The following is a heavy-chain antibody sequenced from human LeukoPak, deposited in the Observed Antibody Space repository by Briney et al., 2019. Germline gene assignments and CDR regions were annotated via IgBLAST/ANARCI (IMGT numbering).Heavy chain of an antibody. J-gene: IGHJ4*02. CDR1: GFTFGDYA. Sequence: KPGRSLRLSCTASGFTFGDYAMSWFRPAPGKGLEWVGFIRSKAYGGTTEYAASVKGRFTISRDDSKSIAYLQMNSLKTEDTAVYYCTMEMATLVLHWGQGTLVTVSS. D-gene: IGHD5-24*01. CDR3: TMEMATLVLH. CDR2: IRSKAYGGTT. V-gene: IGHV3-49*05.